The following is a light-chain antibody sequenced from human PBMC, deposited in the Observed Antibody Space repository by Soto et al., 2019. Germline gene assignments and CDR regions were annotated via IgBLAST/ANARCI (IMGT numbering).Light chain of an antibody. J-gene: IGKJ1*01. CDR3: QQYNNWPPMT. CDR1: QSVSSN. CDR2: GAS. Sequence: EIVMTQSPATLSVSPGERATLSCRASQSVSSNLAWYQQKPDQAPRLLIYGASTRATGIPARFSGTGSGTEFTLTISSLQSEDFAVYYCQQYNNWPPMTFGQGTKVDIK. V-gene: IGKV3-15*01.